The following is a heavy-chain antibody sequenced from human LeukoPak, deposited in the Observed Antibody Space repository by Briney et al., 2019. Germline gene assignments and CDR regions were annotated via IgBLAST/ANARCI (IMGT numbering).Heavy chain of an antibody. CDR2: ISAYNGNT. J-gene: IGHJ4*02. CDR3: ARVGPYYYDSSGYYHD. V-gene: IGHV1-18*01. D-gene: IGHD3-22*01. Sequence: GASVKVSCKASGYTFTSYGISWVRQAPGQGLEWMGWISAYNGNTNYAQKLQGRVTMTTDTSTSTAYMELRSLRSDDTAVYYCARVGPYYYDSSGYYHDWGQGTLVTVSS. CDR1: GYTFTSYG.